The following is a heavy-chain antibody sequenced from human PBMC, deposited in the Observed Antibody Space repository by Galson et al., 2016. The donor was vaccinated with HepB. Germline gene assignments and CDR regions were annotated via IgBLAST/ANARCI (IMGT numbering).Heavy chain of an antibody. CDR3: ARGLAAVAKNGDFDY. Sequence: SLRLSCAASGFTFNNYGMHWVRQAAGKGLEWVAVIWYDGSNKYYADSVKGRFTTSRDNSKNTLYLQMNSLRAEDTAVYYCARGLAAVAKNGDFDYWGQGTLVTVSS. V-gene: IGHV3-33*01. J-gene: IGHJ4*02. CDR1: GFTFNNYG. CDR2: IWYDGSNK. D-gene: IGHD6-13*01.